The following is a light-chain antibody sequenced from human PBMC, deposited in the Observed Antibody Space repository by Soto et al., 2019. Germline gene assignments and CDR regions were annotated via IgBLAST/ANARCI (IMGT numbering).Light chain of an antibody. V-gene: IGKV3-20*01. Sequence: EIVMTQSPVTLSVSPGERATLSCRASQSVGSSYLAWYQQKPGQAPRVLIYGTSSRATGIPDRFSGSGSGTDFTLTISSLQPEDFATYYCHQSYSTPQTFGQGTKVDI. CDR2: GTS. CDR3: HQSYSTPQT. J-gene: IGKJ1*01. CDR1: QSVGSSY.